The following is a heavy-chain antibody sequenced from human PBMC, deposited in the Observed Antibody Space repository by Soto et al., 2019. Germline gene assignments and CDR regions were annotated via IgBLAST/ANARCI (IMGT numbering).Heavy chain of an antibody. J-gene: IGHJ1*01. CDR3: ARWGTTGGLDV. D-gene: IGHD3-16*01. Sequence: QVQLVESGGGVVQPGTSLRVSCVGSGFTFRSYVIHWVRQAPGKGLEWVALTSYDGSGKYYGDSVRGRFTISRDNSRNSVDLQMDRLSLEYTALYYCARWGTTGGLDVWGQGTLVSVSS. CDR1: GFTFRSYV. V-gene: IGHV3-30*19. CDR2: TSYDGSGK.